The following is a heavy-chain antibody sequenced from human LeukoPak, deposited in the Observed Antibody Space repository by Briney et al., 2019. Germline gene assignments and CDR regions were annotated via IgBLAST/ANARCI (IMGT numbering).Heavy chain of an antibody. J-gene: IGHJ4*02. CDR2: IWYDGSKM. CDR1: GFTFSSYG. CDR3: TRDGGSGIDY. Sequence: PGRSLRLSCVVSGFTFSSYGMHWLRQAPGKGLEWVAVIWYDGSKMFYGDSVKGRSSVSRDDSKNTLYLQMSSLRAEDTAVYYCTRDGGSGIDYWGQGTLVTVSS. D-gene: IGHD3-16*01. V-gene: IGHV3-33*01.